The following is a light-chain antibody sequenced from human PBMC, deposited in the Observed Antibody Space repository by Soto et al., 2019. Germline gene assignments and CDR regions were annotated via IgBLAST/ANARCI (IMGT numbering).Light chain of an antibody. CDR2: SNN. V-gene: IGLV1-47*02. J-gene: IGLJ3*02. CDR1: SSNVGSNY. Sequence: QSVLTQPPSASGTPGQRVTISCSGTSSNVGSNYVYWYQQLPGTAPNILIYSNNQWPSGVPDRFSGSKSGTSASLAISGLRSEDEADYYCAAWDDSLSALVFGGGTKVTVL. CDR3: AAWDDSLSALV.